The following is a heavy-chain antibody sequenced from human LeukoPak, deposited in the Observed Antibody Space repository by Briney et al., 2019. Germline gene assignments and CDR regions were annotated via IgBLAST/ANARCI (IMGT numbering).Heavy chain of an antibody. V-gene: IGHV3-48*04. J-gene: IGHJ6*04. CDR3: AELGITMIGGV. D-gene: IGHD3-10*02. CDR1: GFTFSTFA. Sequence: GGSLRLSCAASGFTFSTFAMHWVRQAPGKGLEWVSYISSSSSTIYFADSVKGRFTISRDNAKNSLYLQMNSLRAEDTAVYYCAELGITMIGGVWGKGTTVTISS. CDR2: ISSSSSTI.